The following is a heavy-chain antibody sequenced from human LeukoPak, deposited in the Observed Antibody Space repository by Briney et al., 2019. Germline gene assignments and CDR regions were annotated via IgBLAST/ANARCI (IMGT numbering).Heavy chain of an antibody. CDR3: AKDFPVPAALGGFDY. Sequence: GRSLRLSCAPPGFSFSSYGMHWVRQAPGKGLGWVAVISYDGSNKYYADSVKGRFTISRDNSKNTLYLQMNSLRAEDTAVYYCAKDFPVPAALGGFDYWGQGTLVTVSS. J-gene: IGHJ4*02. D-gene: IGHD2-2*01. CDR2: ISYDGSNK. V-gene: IGHV3-30*18. CDR1: GFSFSSYG.